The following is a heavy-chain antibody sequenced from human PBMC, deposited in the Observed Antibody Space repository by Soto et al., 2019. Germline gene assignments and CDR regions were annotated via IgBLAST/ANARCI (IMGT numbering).Heavy chain of an antibody. CDR1: GGTFNNYP. CDR2: VIPRFGTP. Sequence: QVQLVQSGAEVKSPGSSVKVSCKPPGGTFNNYPVTWVRQAPGQGLEWMGGVIPRFGTPNYAEKFQGRLAITADESTSTVFMELTSLKSDDTAIYYCATSYGVSWYGDYWGQGTQVTVSS. D-gene: IGHD6-13*01. J-gene: IGHJ4*02. CDR3: ATSYGVSWYGDY. V-gene: IGHV1-69*01.